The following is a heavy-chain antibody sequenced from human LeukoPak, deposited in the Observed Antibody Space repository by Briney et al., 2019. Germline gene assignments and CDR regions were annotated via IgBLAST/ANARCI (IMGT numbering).Heavy chain of an antibody. V-gene: IGHV4-30-4*08. J-gene: IGHJ3*02. D-gene: IGHD3-3*01. Sequence: SETLSLTCTVSGGSISSGDYYWSWIRQPPGKGLEWIGYIYYSGSTYYNPSLKSRVTISVDASKNQFSLKLSSVTAADTAVYYCARVTLFGVVIIGAFDIWGQGTMVTVSS. CDR2: IYYSGST. CDR1: GGSISSGDYY. CDR3: ARVTLFGVVIIGAFDI.